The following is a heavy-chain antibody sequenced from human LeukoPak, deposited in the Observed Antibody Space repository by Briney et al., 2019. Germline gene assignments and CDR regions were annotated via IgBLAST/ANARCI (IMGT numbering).Heavy chain of an antibody. Sequence: VKVSCKASGYSFTTYDINWVRQASGQGLEWMGWVNTKSGKTGYAEKFQGRVIMTRDNSISTGYMELHSLTSEDTAVYYCARVVPGPRNWFHPWGQGTQVTVSS. CDR1: GYSFTTYD. D-gene: IGHD2-2*01. J-gene: IGHJ5*02. CDR2: VNTKSGKT. CDR3: ARVVPGPRNWFHP. V-gene: IGHV1-8*01.